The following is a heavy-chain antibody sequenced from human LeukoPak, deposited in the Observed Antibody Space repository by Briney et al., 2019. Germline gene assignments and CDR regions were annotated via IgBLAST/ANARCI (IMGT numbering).Heavy chain of an antibody. CDR3: ARVYSSGWYKEWFDP. D-gene: IGHD6-19*01. J-gene: IGHJ5*02. Sequence: SVKVSCKASGGTFSSYAISWVRQAPGQGLEWTGRIIPILGIANYAQKFQGRVTITADKSTSTAYMELSSLRSEDTAVHYCARVYSSGWYKEWFDPWGQGTLVTVSS. V-gene: IGHV1-69*04. CDR2: IIPILGIA. CDR1: GGTFSSYA.